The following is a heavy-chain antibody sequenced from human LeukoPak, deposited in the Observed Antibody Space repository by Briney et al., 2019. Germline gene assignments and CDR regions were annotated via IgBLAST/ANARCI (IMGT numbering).Heavy chain of an antibody. D-gene: IGHD3-3*01. CDR1: GGTFSSYA. CDR2: IIPIFGTA. CDR3: ARGQILEWYHHYYYYYMDV. Sequence: SVKVSCKASGGTFSSYAISWVRQAPGQGLEWMGGIIPIFGTANYAQKFQGRVTITADESTSTAYMELSSLRSEDTAVYYCARGQILEWYHHYYYYYMDVWGKGTTVTVSS. J-gene: IGHJ6*03. V-gene: IGHV1-69*13.